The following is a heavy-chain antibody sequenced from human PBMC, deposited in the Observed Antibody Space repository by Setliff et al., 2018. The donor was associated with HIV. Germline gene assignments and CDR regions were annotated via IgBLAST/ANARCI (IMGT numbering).Heavy chain of an antibody. CDR3: TTHLLYYSFFDY. J-gene: IGHJ4*02. CDR2: IHVDGNNK. V-gene: IGHV3-30*02. D-gene: IGHD3-10*01. CDR1: GFKFNKYG. Sequence: GGSLRLSCAASGFKFNKYGMHWVRQAPGKGLEWVAFIHVDGNNKYYADSLKGRFTISRDISKNTLHLQMNSLRAEDTALYYCTTHLLYYSFFDYWGQGALVTVSS.